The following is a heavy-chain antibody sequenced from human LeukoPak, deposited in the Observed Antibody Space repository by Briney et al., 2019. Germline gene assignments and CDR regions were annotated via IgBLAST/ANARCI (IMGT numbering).Heavy chain of an antibody. D-gene: IGHD3-3*01. CDR2: TRSKAYGGTT. CDR1: GFTFGDYA. J-gene: IGHJ4*02. CDR3: TGGVVATITDY. Sequence: GGSLRLSCTASGFTFGDYAMSWFRQAPGKGLEWVGFTRSKAYGGTTEYAASVKGRFTISRDDSKSIAYLQMNSLKTEDTAVYYCTGGVVATITDYWGQGTLVTVSS. V-gene: IGHV3-49*03.